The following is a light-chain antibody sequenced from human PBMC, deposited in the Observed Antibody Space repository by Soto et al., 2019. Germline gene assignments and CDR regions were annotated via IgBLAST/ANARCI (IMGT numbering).Light chain of an antibody. J-gene: IGKJ2*01. CDR3: QQRSDRPYT. CDR1: QSVGTY. Sequence: EIVLTQSPATLSFSPGERATLSCRASQSVGTYLVWYQQRPGQAPRLLIFDASHRATGIPARFSGSGSGTDITLTISSLEPEDFAVYYCQQRSDRPYTFGQGTKLEIK. CDR2: DAS. V-gene: IGKV3-11*01.